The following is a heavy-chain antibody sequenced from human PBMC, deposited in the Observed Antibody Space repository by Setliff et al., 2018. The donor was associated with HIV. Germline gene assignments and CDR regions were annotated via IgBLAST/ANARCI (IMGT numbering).Heavy chain of an antibody. J-gene: IGHJ4*02. CDR3: TRRGSLGDLHLYSDS. D-gene: IGHD3-16*01. V-gene: IGHV3-49*04. CDR1: GFTFSSYW. CDR2: IRSKAYGGTT. Sequence: GGSLRLSCAASGFTFSSYWMSWVRQAPGKGLEWVSFIRSKAYGGTTDFAASVKGRFTASRDDSKSIAYLQMRNLKIEDTAVYYCTRRGSLGDLHLYSDSWGQGTLVTVSS.